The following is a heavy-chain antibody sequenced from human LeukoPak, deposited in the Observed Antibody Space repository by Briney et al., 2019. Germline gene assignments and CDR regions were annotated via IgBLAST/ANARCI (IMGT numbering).Heavy chain of an antibody. CDR2: INYSGST. V-gene: IGHV4-31*03. D-gene: IGHD3-10*01. Sequence: SQTLSLTCTVSSGSISSGIHYWSWIRQRPGEGLEWIGNINYSGSTYYNPSLKSRVTISVDTSKSQFSLKLSSVTAADTAVYSCARDGGFYYGLASPYFDYWGQGALVTVSS. CDR1: SGSISSGIHY. J-gene: IGHJ4*02. CDR3: ARDGGFYYGLASPYFDY.